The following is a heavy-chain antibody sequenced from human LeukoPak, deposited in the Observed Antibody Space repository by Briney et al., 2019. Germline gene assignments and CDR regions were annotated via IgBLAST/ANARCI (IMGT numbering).Heavy chain of an antibody. J-gene: IGHJ6*03. CDR1: GGSISSYY. Sequence: SETLSLTCTVSGGSISSYYWSWIRQPAGKGLEWIGRIYTSGSTNYNPSLKSRVTMSVDTSKNQFSLKLSSVIAADTAVYYCASTADGYYYYYMDVWGKGTTVTVSS. CDR2: IYTSGST. D-gene: IGHD5-24*01. V-gene: IGHV4-4*07. CDR3: ASTADGYYYYYMDV.